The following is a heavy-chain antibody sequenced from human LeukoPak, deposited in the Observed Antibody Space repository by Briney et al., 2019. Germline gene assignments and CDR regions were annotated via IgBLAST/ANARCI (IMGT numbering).Heavy chain of an antibody. V-gene: IGHV4-38-2*01. CDR2: IYHSGST. CDR3: ARGGRINCGGDCYSYYFDY. J-gene: IGHJ4*02. CDR1: GYSISSGYY. Sequence: SETLSLTCAVSGYSISSGYYWGWIRQPPGKGLEWIGSIYHSGSTYYNPSLKSRVTISVDTSKNQFSLKLSSVTAADTAAYYCARGGRINCGGDCYSYYFDYWGQGTLVTVSS. D-gene: IGHD2-21*01.